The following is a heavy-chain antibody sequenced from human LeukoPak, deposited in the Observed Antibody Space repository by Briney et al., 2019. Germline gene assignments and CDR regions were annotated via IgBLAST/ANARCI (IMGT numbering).Heavy chain of an antibody. CDR1: GFTFSSYA. D-gene: IGHD5-12*01. J-gene: IGHJ4*02. Sequence: GGSLRLSCAASGFTFSSYAMSWVRQAPGKGLEWVAVIWYDASNKYYADSVKGRFTVSRDNSKNTLYLQMNSLRDEDTAVYYCARVGGYDRPDDYWGQGTLVTVSS. CDR2: IWYDASNK. V-gene: IGHV3-33*08. CDR3: ARVGGYDRPDDY.